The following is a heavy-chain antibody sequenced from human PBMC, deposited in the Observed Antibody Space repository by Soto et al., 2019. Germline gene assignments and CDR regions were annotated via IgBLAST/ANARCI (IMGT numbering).Heavy chain of an antibody. J-gene: IGHJ4*02. V-gene: IGHV3-23*01. D-gene: IGHD1-1*01. CDR2: ISGSGTT. CDR1: GFPISNSA. CDR3: AKKVPGSNPLDS. Sequence: GGSLRLSCAASGFPISNSAATWVRQAPGKGLEWVSTISGSGTTYYADSVRGRFTISRDNSKNTLYLQMNSLRVEDTAVYYCAKKVPGSNPLDSWGQGALVTVSS.